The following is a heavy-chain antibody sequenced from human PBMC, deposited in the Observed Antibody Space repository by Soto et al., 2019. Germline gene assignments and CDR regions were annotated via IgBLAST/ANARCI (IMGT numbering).Heavy chain of an antibody. CDR3: ASGPLYCSSTRCYQFDY. J-gene: IGHJ4*02. D-gene: IGHD2-2*01. CDR2: IYYSGST. CDR1: GGCISSYY. V-gene: IGHV4-59*01. Sequence: SETLSLTCTVSGGCISSYYCTWIRHPPGKGLEWIGYIYYSGSTNYNPSLKSRVTISVDTSKNQFSLKLSSVTAADTAVYYCASGPLYCSSTRCYQFDYWGQGTLVTVSS.